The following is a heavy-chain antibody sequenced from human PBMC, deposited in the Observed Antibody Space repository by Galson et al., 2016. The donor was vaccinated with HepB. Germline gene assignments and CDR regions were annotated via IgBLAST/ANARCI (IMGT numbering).Heavy chain of an antibody. D-gene: IGHD2-2*01. CDR3: AKDGRIYCSSASCHDHFHY. CDR1: GFTFSSYG. Sequence: YLRLSCAASGFTFSSYGMHWVGQAPGKGLEGVAFISYDGSNKKDADSVKGRFTISRDNSKKTLYLQMNSLRAEDTAVYYCAKDGRIYCSSASCHDHFHYWGQGTLVTVSS. J-gene: IGHJ4*02. V-gene: IGHV3-30*18. CDR2: ISYDGSNK.